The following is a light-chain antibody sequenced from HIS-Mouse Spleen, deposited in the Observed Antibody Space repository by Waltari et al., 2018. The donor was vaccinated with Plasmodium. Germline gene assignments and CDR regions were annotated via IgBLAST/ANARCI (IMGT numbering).Light chain of an antibody. CDR2: AAS. J-gene: IGKJ1*01. Sequence: DIQMTQSPSSLSASVGHIVTIPCRASQRISSYLNWYQQKPGKAPKLLIYAASSLQSGVPSRFSGSGSGTDFTLSISSLQPEDFATYYCQQSYSTWTFGQGTKVEIK. CDR1: QRISSY. CDR3: QQSYSTWT. V-gene: IGKV1-39*01.